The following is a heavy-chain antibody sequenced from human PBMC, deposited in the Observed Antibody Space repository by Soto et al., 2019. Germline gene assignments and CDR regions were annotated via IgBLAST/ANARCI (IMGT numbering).Heavy chain of an antibody. D-gene: IGHD3-22*01. CDR3: ARGQFDDSSGGFDY. CDR1: GFTFSSYG. V-gene: IGHV3-33*01. Sequence: QVQLVESGGGVVQPGRSLRLSCAASGFTFSSYGMHWVRQAPGKGLEWVAVIGFDGSNKYYADSVKCRFTISRDKSKNTLYLQMNSLRAEDTAVYYCARGQFDDSSGGFDYWGQGTLVTVSS. CDR2: IGFDGSNK. J-gene: IGHJ4*02.